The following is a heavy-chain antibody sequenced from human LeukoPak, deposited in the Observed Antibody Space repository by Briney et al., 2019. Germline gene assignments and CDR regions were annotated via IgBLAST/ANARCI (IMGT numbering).Heavy chain of an antibody. CDR3: AREEDRSGD. CDR2: IYYRGNA. V-gene: IGHV4-39*07. CDR1: GGSIRSSNYY. J-gene: IGHJ4*02. D-gene: IGHD3-22*01. Sequence: AETLSLTCTVSGGSIRSSNYYRAWIRQPPEQGLEWIGSIYYRGNAYYNPSLKSRVTISVDTSKNQFSLSLSSVTAADTAVYYCAREEDRSGDWGQGTLVTVTS.